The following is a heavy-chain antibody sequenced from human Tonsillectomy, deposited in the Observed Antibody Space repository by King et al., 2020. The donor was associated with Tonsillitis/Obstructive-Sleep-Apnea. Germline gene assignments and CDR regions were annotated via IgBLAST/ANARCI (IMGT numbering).Heavy chain of an antibody. CDR2: IYYSGST. V-gene: IGHV4-59*01. CDR3: ARDVGLTYYYYMDV. D-gene: IGHD2-15*01. Sequence: VQLQESGPGLVKPSETLSLTCTVSGGSISSYYWSWLRQPPGKGLEWIGYIYYSGSTNYNPSLKSRVTISVDTSKNQFSLKLSSVTAADTAVYYCARDVGLTYYYYMDVWGKGTTVTVSS. CDR1: GGSISSYY. J-gene: IGHJ6*03.